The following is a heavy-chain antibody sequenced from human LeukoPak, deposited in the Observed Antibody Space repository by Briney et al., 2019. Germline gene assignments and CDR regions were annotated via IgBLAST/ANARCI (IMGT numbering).Heavy chain of an antibody. V-gene: IGHV3-74*01. D-gene: IGHD2-15*01. CDR1: GFTFSSYW. CDR2: INSDGSST. Sequence: GGSLRLSCAASGFTFSSYWMHWVRQAPGKGLVWVSRINSDGSSTSYADSVKGRFTISRDDSKNTLYLQMNSLRVEDTAAYYCVKEGGFRIPFDYWGQGTLVTVSS. CDR3: VKEGGFRIPFDY. J-gene: IGHJ4*02.